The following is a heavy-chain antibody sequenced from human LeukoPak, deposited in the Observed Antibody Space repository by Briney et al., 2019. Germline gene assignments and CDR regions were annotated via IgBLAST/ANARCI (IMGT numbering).Heavy chain of an antibody. CDR3: ARDAYGSESFHQYYGMDA. D-gene: IGHD3-10*01. CDR1: GFTFSSYG. CDR2: IWYDGSNK. V-gene: IGHV3-33*01. J-gene: IGHJ6*02. Sequence: PGGSLRLSCAASGFTFSSYGMHWVRQAPGKGLEWVAVIWYDGSNKYYADSVKGRFTISRDNSKNTLYLQMNSLRAEDTAVYYCARDAYGSESFHQYYGMDAWGQGTTVTVSS.